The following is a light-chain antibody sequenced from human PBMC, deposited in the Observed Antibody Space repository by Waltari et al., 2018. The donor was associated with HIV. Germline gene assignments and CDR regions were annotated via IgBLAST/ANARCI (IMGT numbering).Light chain of an antibody. CDR1: NLSSYY. CDR3: NSRDSSGNPYVV. Sequence: SSELTQDPAVSVALGQTVRITCQGDNLSSYYASWYQQKPGQAPELVIYGKNNRPSGIPDRFSGSSSGNTASLTITGAQAEDEADYYCNSRDSSGNPYVVFGGGTKLTVL. CDR2: GKN. J-gene: IGLJ2*01. V-gene: IGLV3-19*01.